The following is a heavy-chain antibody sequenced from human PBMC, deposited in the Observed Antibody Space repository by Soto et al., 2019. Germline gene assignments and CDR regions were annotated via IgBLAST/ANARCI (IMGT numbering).Heavy chain of an antibody. D-gene: IGHD6-6*01. CDR2: INHSGST. V-gene: IGHV4-34*01. J-gene: IGHJ2*01. CDR3: ARGGGAARPKYWYFDL. CDR1: GGSFSGYY. Sequence: QVQLQQWGAGLLKPSETLSLTCAVYGGSFSGYYWSWIRQPPGKGLEWIGEINHSGSTNYNPSLKSRVTISVDTSKNQFSLKLSSVTAADTAVYYCARGGGAARPKYWYFDLWGRGTLVTVSS.